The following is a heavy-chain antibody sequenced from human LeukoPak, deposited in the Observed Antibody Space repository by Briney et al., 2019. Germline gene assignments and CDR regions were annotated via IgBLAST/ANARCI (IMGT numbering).Heavy chain of an antibody. V-gene: IGHV1-18*01. CDR1: GYIFRKYA. CDR3: ARGMGNEGLTS. D-gene: IGHD7-27*01. Sequence: ASVKVSCKASGYIFRKYAITWVRQAPGQGLEWMGWIDPYNGRTNRAQNFQGRVTMSTDTLTNTADMELTRLRSDDTAVYYCARGMGNEGLTSWGPGTLVTVSS. CDR2: IDPYNGRT. J-gene: IGHJ3*01.